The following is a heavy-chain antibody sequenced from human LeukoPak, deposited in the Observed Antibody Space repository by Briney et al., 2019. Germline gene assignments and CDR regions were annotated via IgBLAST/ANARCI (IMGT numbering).Heavy chain of an antibody. V-gene: IGHV3-48*01. D-gene: IGHD1-1*01. CDR3: ARGDPQLETDY. J-gene: IGHJ4*02. Sequence: GGSLRLSCAASGFTFSSYSMNWVRQAPGKGLEWVSYISSSSSTIYYADSVKGRFTISRDNAKNSLYLQMNSLRAEDTAVYYCARGDPQLETDYWGQGTLVTVSS. CDR2: ISSSSSTI. CDR1: GFTFSSYS.